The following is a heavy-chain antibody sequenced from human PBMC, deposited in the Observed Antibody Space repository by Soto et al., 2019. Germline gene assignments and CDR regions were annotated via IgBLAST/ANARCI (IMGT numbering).Heavy chain of an antibody. V-gene: IGHV3-30-3*02. D-gene: IGHD2-2*01. CDR3: AKGQAAYAPNYYYYGMDV. CDR2: ISYDGSNK. Sequence: GVSLRLSCGASGFLFSSYAMHLVRPAPGKGLEWVAVISYDGSNKYYADSVKGRFTISRDNAKNSLYLQMNSLRAEDTALYYCAKGQAAYAPNYYYYGMDVWGQGTTVTVSS. J-gene: IGHJ6*02. CDR1: GFLFSSYA.